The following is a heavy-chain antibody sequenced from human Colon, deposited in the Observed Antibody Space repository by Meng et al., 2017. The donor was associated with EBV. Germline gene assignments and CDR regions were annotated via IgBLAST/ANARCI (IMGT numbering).Heavy chain of an antibody. J-gene: IGHJ4*02. CDR3: GRLVKVVAAGESDY. Sequence: LDVPESGTGLVKPSEHLALTCSVSGDSISRNSYYWGWITQPPGNGLEWIGFIYYRGTTFHYPSLKSRVTVSVDTSKNQFSLKLSSVTAADTAIYYCGRLVKVVAAGESDYWGQGLLVTVSS. CDR2: IYYRGTT. CDR1: GDSISRNSYY. V-gene: IGHV4-39*01. D-gene: IGHD6-13*01.